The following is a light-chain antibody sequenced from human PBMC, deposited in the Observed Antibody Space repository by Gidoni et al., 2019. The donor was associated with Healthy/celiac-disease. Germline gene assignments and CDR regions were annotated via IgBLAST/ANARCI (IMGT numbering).Light chain of an antibody. CDR1: QLIHYW. CDR3: QQYDDRYS. V-gene: IGKV1-5*03. J-gene: IGKJ2*03. CDR2: KAS. Sequence: IHMTHSPSTLSASVGDRVTITFRASQLIHYWLPWFQQKPGKARKLLIYKASSLQTGVPSRFSGSGSGTEFTITISGLPLDDLATYYCQQYDDRYSFGQGTKVEIK.